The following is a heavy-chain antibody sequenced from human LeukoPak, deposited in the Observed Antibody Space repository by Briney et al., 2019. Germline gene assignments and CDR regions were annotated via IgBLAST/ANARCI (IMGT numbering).Heavy chain of an antibody. CDR2: ISSSSSTI. J-gene: IGHJ4*02. CDR3: ARDPTTYYDILTGYFYPQYFDY. V-gene: IGHV3-48*03. CDR1: GFTFSSYE. Sequence: GGSLRLSCVASGFTFSSYEMNWVRQAPGKGLEWVSYISSSSSTIYYADSVKGRFTISRDNAKNSLYLQMNSLRDEDTAVYYCARDPTTYYDILTGYFYPQYFDYWGQGTLVTVSS. D-gene: IGHD3-9*01.